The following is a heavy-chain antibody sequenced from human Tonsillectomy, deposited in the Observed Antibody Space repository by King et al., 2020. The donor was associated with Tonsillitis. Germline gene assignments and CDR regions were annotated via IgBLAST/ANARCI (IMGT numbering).Heavy chain of an antibody. CDR3: AIIYYGDYVLDI. J-gene: IGHJ3*02. CDR1: EYTFTDYY. V-gene: IGHV1-2*04. D-gene: IGHD4-17*01. CDR2: INPHSGGT. Sequence: QLVQSGAEVKKPGASVKVSCKASEYTFTDYYMHWVRQAPGQGLEWVGWINPHSGGTNYAQKFQGCVTMTRDTSISTAYMELSRLRSNDTAVYYCAIIYYGDYVLDIWGQGTMITVSS.